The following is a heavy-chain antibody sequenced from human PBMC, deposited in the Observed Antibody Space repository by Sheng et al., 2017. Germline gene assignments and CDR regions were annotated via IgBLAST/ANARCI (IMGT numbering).Heavy chain of an antibody. V-gene: IGHV4-38-2*01. Sequence: QVHLQESGPGLVKPSEPCPSPALSLVNPSAVVTTGAGSGSPPGKGLEWIATISHSGSASYNTSLKSRVTISLDTSTNQFSLNLNSVTAADTAVYYCARIIMITFGEVIVQYYFDIWGQGTLVTVSS. CDR1: VNPSAVVTT. J-gene: IGHJ4*02. D-gene: IGHD3-16*02. CDR3: ARIIMITFGEVIVQYYFDI. CDR2: ISHSGSA.